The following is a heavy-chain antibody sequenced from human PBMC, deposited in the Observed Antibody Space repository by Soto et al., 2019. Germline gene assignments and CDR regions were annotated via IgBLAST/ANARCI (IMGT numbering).Heavy chain of an antibody. J-gene: IGHJ4*02. D-gene: IGHD3-22*01. CDR2: IKQDGSEK. Sequence: GGSLRLSCAASGFTVSSNYMSWVRQASGKGLEWVANIKQDGSEKYYVDSVKGRFTISRDNAKNSLYLQMNSLRAEDTAVYYCASWDYYHSSGSVVYWGQGTLVTVSS. CDR1: GFTVSSNY. V-gene: IGHV3-7*01. CDR3: ASWDYYHSSGSVVY.